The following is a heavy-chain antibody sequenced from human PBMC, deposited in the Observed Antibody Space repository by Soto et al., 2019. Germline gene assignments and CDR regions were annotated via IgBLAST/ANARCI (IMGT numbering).Heavy chain of an antibody. Sequence: ETLSLTCVVYGGSLSGYFCCWVRQPPGKGLEWIGEIEHNGNNNINPSLKSRVTMSVDTSKNQISLTLTSVTAADTAVYYCARDFRYFPYWGQGTLVTVSS. V-gene: IGHV4-34*01. CDR3: ARDFRYFPY. D-gene: IGHD3-10*01. J-gene: IGHJ4*02. CDR2: IEHNGNN. CDR1: GGSLSGYF.